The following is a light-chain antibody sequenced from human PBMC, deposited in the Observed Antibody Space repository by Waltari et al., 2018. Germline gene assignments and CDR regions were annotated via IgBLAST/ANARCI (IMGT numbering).Light chain of an antibody. CDR3: CSFAGGSSWV. CDR1: SSDLGT. CDR2: EGT. V-gene: IGLV2-23*01. Sequence: QSALTQPASVSGSPGQSITISCTGTSSDLGTVSWYQQHPGMAPKLMIYEGTKRPSGLSNRFSGSKSGNTASLTISGLQAEDDADYYCCSFAGGSSWVFGGGTKVTVL. J-gene: IGLJ3*02.